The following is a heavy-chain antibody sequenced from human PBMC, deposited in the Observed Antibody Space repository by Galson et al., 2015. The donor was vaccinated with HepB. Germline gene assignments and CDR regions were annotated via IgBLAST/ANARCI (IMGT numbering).Heavy chain of an antibody. CDR1: GFTFSSYG. CDR3: ARVVSYEYCSSTSCYLYDY. J-gene: IGHJ4*02. D-gene: IGHD2-2*01. Sequence: SLRLSCAASGFTFSSYGMHWVRQAPGKGLEWVAVISYDGSNKYYADSVKGRFTISRDNSKNTLYLQMNSLRSEDTAVYYCARVVSYEYCSSTSCYLYDYWGQGTLVTVSS. V-gene: IGHV3-30*03. CDR2: ISYDGSNK.